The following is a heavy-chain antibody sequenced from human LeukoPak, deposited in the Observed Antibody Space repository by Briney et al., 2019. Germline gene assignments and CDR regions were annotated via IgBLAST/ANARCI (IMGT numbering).Heavy chain of an antibody. J-gene: IGHJ6*02. D-gene: IGHD6-13*01. V-gene: IGHV1-69*01. Sequence: SVKVSCKASGGTFISYAISWVRQAPGQGLEWMGGIIPIFGTANYAQKFQGRVTITADESTSTAYMELSSLRSEDTAVYYCARESIAAAGESYYYYYGMDVRGQGTTVSVSS. CDR3: ARESIAAAGESYYYYYGMDV. CDR1: GGTFISYA. CDR2: IIPIFGTA.